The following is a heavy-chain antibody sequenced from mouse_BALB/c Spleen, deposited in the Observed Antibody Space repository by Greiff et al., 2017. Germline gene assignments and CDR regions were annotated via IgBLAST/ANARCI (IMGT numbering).Heavy chain of an antibody. CDR1: GYTFTSYW. Sequence: LQQPGSELVQPGASVKLSCKASGYTFTSYWMHWVKQSHGQGLEWIGEIYPGSGSTNYDEKFKSKGTLTVDTSSSTTYIHLSIMTSEDSAVYIYTSTIVARGYAMDYWGQGTSVTVSS. CDR2: IYPGSGST. D-gene: IGHD1-1*01. V-gene: IGHV1S22*01. J-gene: IGHJ4*01. CDR3: TSTIVARGYAMDY.